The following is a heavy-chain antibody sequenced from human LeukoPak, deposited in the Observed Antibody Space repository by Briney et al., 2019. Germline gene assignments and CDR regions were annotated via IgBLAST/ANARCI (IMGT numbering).Heavy chain of an antibody. J-gene: IGHJ4*02. CDR1: GFTFSTYA. CDR3: AKEGGSTDGTPADY. D-gene: IGHD2-15*01. CDR2: ISGSGDNT. V-gene: IGHV3-23*01. Sequence: GGSLRLSCAASGFTFSTYAMYWVRQAPGKGLEWVSGISGSGDNTYHADSVKGRFTISGDNSKNTLYLQMNSLRAEDTAVYYCAKEGGSTDGTPADYWGQGTLVTVSS.